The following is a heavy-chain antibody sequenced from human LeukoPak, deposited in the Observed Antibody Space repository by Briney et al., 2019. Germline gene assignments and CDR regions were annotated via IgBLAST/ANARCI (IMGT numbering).Heavy chain of an antibody. CDR2: IKQDGSEK. V-gene: IGHV3-7*01. CDR1: GFTFSSYW. Sequence: GGSLRLSCAASGFTFSSYWMSWVRQAPGKGLEWVANIKQDGSEKYYVDSVKGRFTISRDNAKNSLYLQMNSLRAEDTAVYYCAREKNVLRFLEWSPYYFDYWGQGTLVTVSS. D-gene: IGHD3-3*01. J-gene: IGHJ4*02. CDR3: AREKNVLRFLEWSPYYFDY.